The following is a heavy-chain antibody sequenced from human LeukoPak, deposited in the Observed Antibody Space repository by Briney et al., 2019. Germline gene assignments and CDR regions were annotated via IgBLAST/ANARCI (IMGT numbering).Heavy chain of an antibody. Sequence: SETLSLTCTVSGGSISSSSDYWGWIRQPPGKGLEWIGEINHSGSTNYNPSLKSRVTISVDTSKNQFSLKLSSVTAADTAVYYCARLWFGELFNWFDPWGQGTLVTVSS. V-gene: IGHV4-39*07. CDR3: ARLWFGELFNWFDP. J-gene: IGHJ5*02. CDR2: INHSGST. D-gene: IGHD3-10*01. CDR1: GGSISSSSDY.